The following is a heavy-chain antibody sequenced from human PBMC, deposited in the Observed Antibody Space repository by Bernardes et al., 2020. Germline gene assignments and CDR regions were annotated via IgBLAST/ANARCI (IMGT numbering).Heavy chain of an antibody. J-gene: IGHJ5*02. CDR2: IIPIFGTA. Sequence: SVKVSCKASGGTFSSYAISWVRQAPGQGLEWMGGIIPIFGTANYAQKFQGRVTITADESTSTAYMELSSLRSEDTAVYYCAREWGEPYYDFWGGHYHGVREYNWFDPWGQGTLVTVSS. D-gene: IGHD3-3*01. CDR1: GGTFSSYA. V-gene: IGHV1-69*13. CDR3: AREWGEPYYDFWGGHYHGVREYNWFDP.